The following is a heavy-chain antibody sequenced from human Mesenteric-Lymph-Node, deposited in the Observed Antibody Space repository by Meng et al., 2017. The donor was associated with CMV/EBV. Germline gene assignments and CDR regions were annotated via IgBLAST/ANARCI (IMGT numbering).Heavy chain of an antibody. V-gene: IGHV2-5*01. CDR2: IYWNDDK. CDR1: GFSLSPSGVG. D-gene: IGHD2-2*02. CDR3: AHSARYCSSTSCYKAEGFDY. Sequence: SGPTLVKPTQTLTLTCTFSGFSLSPSGVGVGWIRQPPGKALEWLALIYWNDDKRYSPSLKSRLTITKDTSKNQVVLTMTNMDPVDTATYYCAHSARYCSSTSCYKAEGFDYWGQGTLVTVSS. J-gene: IGHJ4*02.